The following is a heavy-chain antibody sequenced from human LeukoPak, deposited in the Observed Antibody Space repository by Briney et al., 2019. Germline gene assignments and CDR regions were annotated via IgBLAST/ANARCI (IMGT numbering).Heavy chain of an antibody. V-gene: IGHV1-3*01. J-gene: IGHJ4*02. CDR1: GYTFTSYA. CDR3: ARGGVSRQQDYYGSGSRGGY. D-gene: IGHD3-10*01. CDR2: INAGNGNT. Sequence: ASVKVSCKASGYTFTSYAMHWVRQAPGQRLEWMGWINAGNGNTKYSQKFQGRVTITRDTSASTAYMELSSLRSEDTAVYYCARGGVSRQQDYYGSGSRGGYWGQGTLVTVSS.